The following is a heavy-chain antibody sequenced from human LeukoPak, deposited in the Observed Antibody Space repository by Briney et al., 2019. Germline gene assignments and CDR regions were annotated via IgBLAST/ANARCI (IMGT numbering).Heavy chain of an antibody. CDR2: ISGSGGST. CDR1: GFTFSSYA. Sequence: GGSLRLSCAASGFTFSSYAMSWVRQAPGKGLEWVSAISGSGGSTYYADSVKGRFTISRDNSKNTLYLQMNSLRAEDTAVYYCAKDSYYYDSSGNGRAFDIWGQGTMVTVSS. V-gene: IGHV3-23*01. D-gene: IGHD3-22*01. J-gene: IGHJ3*02. CDR3: AKDSYYYDSSGNGRAFDI.